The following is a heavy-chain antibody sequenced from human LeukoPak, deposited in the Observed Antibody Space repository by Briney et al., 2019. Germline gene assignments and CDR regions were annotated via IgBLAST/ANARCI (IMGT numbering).Heavy chain of an antibody. CDR1: GFSFDDYA. CDR2: ISSTSSDL. D-gene: IGHD3-10*01. Sequence: PGGSLRLSCAPSGFSFDDYAMHWVRQVPGKGLVWVSFISSTSSDLLYADSVKGRFTVSRDNGKNSLYLQMNSLRAEDTAVYYCARAAGHYFDYWGQGSLVTVSS. J-gene: IGHJ4*02. CDR3: ARAAGHYFDY. V-gene: IGHV3-21*06.